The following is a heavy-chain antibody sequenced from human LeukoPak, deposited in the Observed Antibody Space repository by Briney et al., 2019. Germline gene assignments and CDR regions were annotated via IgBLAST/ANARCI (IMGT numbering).Heavy chain of an antibody. D-gene: IGHD1-26*01. CDR2: ISCNSGSI. CDR1: GFSFGDYA. V-gene: IGHV3-9*01. J-gene: IGHJ3*02. CDR3: AKSGGEFCGTLNSFDI. Sequence: SLLFSCAASGFSFGDYAMHWVRPPPGKGLEWASGISCNSGSIGYADSVKGRFTISRDNAKNTLYLQMNSLRAEDTALYYCAKSGGEFCGTLNSFDIWGQGTMVTVSS.